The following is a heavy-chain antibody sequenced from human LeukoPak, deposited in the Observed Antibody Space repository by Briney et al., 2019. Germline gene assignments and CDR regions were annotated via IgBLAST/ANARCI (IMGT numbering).Heavy chain of an antibody. D-gene: IGHD2-2*01. CDR2: ISGSGGST. V-gene: IGHV3-23*01. Sequence: GGSLRLSCAASGFTFSSYGMSWVRQAPGKGLEWVSAISGSGGSTYYADSVKGRFTISRDNSKNTLYLQMNSLRAEDTAVYYCAKDRLVVVPAAMSWFDPWGQGTLVTVSS. CDR3: AKDRLVVVPAAMSWFDP. J-gene: IGHJ5*02. CDR1: GFTFSSYG.